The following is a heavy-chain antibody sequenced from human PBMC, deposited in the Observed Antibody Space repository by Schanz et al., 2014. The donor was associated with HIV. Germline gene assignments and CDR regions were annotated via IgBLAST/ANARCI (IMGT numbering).Heavy chain of an antibody. J-gene: IGHJ6*02. CDR2: SGGSGST. CDR3: AKTSITLGMDV. V-gene: IGHV3-23*04. Sequence: EVQLVESGGGLIQPGGALRLSCAASGFTVSSSHMSWVRQAPGKGLEWVSRISGGSGSTFYADSVKGRFTISRVNSKNTLYLQMNSLRAEDTAIYYCAKTSITLGMDVWGQGTTVTVSS. CDR1: GFTVSSSH. D-gene: IGHD1-20*01.